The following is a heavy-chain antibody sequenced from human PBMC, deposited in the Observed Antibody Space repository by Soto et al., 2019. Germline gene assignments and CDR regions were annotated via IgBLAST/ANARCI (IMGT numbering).Heavy chain of an antibody. CDR3: SRSLPYRNNASDF. Sequence: GAPEKVSCKASGYTFTSPGISWVRRAPGEGMEWMGWISAYNGNTNYAQKLQGRVTMTTDTSTSTAYMELRSLRSDDTAVYYCSRSLPYRNNASDFWGQGTLGPGFS. CDR1: GYTFTSPG. V-gene: IGHV1-18*01. D-gene: IGHD4-4*01. CDR2: ISAYNGNT. J-gene: IGHJ4*02.